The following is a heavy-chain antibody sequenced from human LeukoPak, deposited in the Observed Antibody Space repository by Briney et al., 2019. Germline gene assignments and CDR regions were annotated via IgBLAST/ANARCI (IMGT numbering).Heavy chain of an antibody. CDR1: GYTFTSYY. Sequence: ASVKVSCKASGYTFTSYYMHWVRQAPGQGLEWMGIINPSGGSTSYAQKFQGRVTMTRDTSTSTVYMELSSLRSEATAVYYCARGPYSSGGRDAFDIWGQGTMVTVSS. D-gene: IGHD6-19*01. CDR3: ARGPYSSGGRDAFDI. J-gene: IGHJ3*02. CDR2: INPSGGST. V-gene: IGHV1-46*01.